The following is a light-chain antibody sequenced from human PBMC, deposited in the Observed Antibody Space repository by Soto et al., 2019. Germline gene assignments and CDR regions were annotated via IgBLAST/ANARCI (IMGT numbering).Light chain of an antibody. CDR3: SSYTGSGTF. CDR1: SSDVGGYDH. CDR2: AVT. Sequence: QSALTQPASVSGSPGQWVAISCTGTSSDVGGYDHVSWYQQHPGKAPKLMIYAVTTRPSGVSNRFSGSKSGNTASLTISGVQAEDEADYYCSSYTGSGTFFGGGTKLTVL. V-gene: IGLV2-14*01. J-gene: IGLJ2*01.